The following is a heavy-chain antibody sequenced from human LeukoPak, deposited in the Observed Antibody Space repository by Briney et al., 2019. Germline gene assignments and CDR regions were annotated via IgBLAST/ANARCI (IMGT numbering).Heavy chain of an antibody. CDR1: GFTFSSYA. Sequence: PGGSLRLSCAASGFTFSSYAMSWVRQAPGKGLEWVSAISGSGGSSYYADSVKGRFTISNDNSRNTLYLQMNSLRAEDTAVYYCAKLPTYYYDSTGYYFDYWGQGTLVTVSS. CDR3: AKLPTYYYDSTGYYFDY. J-gene: IGHJ4*02. CDR2: ISGSGGSS. D-gene: IGHD3-22*01. V-gene: IGHV3-23*01.